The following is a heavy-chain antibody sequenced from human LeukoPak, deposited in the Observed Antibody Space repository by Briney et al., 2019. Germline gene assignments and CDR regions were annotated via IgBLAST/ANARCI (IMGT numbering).Heavy chain of an antibody. V-gene: IGHV1-69*05. CDR1: GGTFSSYA. CDR3: ASVTNYYYDSSGYYDY. CDR2: IIPIFGTA. J-gene: IGHJ4*02. Sequence: ASVKVSCKASGGTFSSYAISWVRQAPGQGLEWMGRIIPIFGTANYAQKFQGRVTITTDESTSTAYMELSSLRSEDTAVYYCASVTNYYYDSSGYYDYWGQGTLVTVSS. D-gene: IGHD3-22*01.